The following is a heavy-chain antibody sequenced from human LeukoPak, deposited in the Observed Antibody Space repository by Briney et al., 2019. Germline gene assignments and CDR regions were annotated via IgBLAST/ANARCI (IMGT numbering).Heavy chain of an antibody. V-gene: IGHV3-23*01. J-gene: IGHJ4*02. CDR2: ISGSGGST. D-gene: IGHD3-22*01. Sequence: QPGGSLGLSCAASGFTFSSYSMNWVRQAPGKGLEWVSAISGSGGSTYYADSVKGRFTISRDNSKNTLYLQMNSLRAEDTAVYYCAKGGYYYTDFDYWGQGTLVTVSS. CDR1: GFTFSSYS. CDR3: AKGGYYYTDFDY.